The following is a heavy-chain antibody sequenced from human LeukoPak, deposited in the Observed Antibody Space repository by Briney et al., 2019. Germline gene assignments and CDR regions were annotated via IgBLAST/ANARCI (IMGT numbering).Heavy chain of an antibody. CDR1: GFTFSSYW. V-gene: IGHV3-74*01. D-gene: IGHD3-22*01. CDR3: ARDYYDSSGYFDGLNY. Sequence: GGSLRLSCAASGFTFSSYWMHWVRQAPEKGLVWVSRINSDGSSTSYADSVKGRFTISRDNAKNTLYLQMNSLRAEDTAVYYCARDYYDSSGYFDGLNYWGQGTLVTVSS. CDR2: INSDGSST. J-gene: IGHJ4*02.